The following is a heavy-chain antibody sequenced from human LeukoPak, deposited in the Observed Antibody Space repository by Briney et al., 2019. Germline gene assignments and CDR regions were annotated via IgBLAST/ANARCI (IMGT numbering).Heavy chain of an antibody. CDR1: GFTFSSYS. J-gene: IGHJ3*02. CDR2: ISSSSSYI. CDR3: ARADRPGTFYAFDI. V-gene: IGHV3-21*01. Sequence: MSGGSLRLSCAASGFTFSSYSMNWVRQAPGKGLEWVSSISSSSSYIFYADSVKGRSTFSRDTAKNSLYLQMNSLRAEDTAVYYCARADRPGTFYAFDIWGQGTMVTVSS.